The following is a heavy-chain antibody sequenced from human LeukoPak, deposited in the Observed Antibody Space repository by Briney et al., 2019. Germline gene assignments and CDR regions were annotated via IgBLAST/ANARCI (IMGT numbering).Heavy chain of an antibody. J-gene: IGHJ4*02. V-gene: IGHV4-59*01. CDR2: IYYSGTT. Sequence: PSETLSLTCTVSGGSISSYYWTWIRQPPGKGLEWIGYIYYSGTTNYNPSLKSRVTISVDTSKNQFSLRLNSVTATDTAVYYCARDRGSYSDYWGRGTLVTVSS. D-gene: IGHD1-26*01. CDR1: GGSISSYY. CDR3: ARDRGSYSDY.